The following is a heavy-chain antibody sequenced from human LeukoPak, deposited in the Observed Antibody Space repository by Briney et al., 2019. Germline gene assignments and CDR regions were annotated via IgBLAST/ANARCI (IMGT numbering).Heavy chain of an antibody. CDR3: ARSIRPVVPAAHLDY. V-gene: IGHV1-2*02. CDR2: INPNSGGT. D-gene: IGHD2-2*01. Sequence: GASVKVSCKASGYTFTGYYMHWVRQAPGQGLEWMGWINPNSGGTNYAQKFQGRVTMTRDTSISTAYMELSRLRSDDTAVYYCARSIRPVVPAAHLDYWGQGTLVTVSS. CDR1: GYTFTGYY. J-gene: IGHJ4*02.